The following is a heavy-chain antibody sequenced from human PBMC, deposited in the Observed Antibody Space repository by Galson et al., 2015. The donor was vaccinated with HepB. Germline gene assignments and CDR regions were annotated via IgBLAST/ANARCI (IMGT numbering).Heavy chain of an antibody. CDR1: GGSISSGGYY. CDR3: ARLVVVPAAMGYYYYMDV. D-gene: IGHD2-2*01. Sequence: TLSLTCPVSGGSISSGGYYWSWIRQHPGKGLEWIGYIYYSGSTYYNPSLKSRVTISLDTSKNQFSLKLSSVTAADTAVYYCARLVVVPAAMGYYYYMDVWGKGTTVTVSS. CDR2: IYYSGST. V-gene: IGHV4-31*03. J-gene: IGHJ6*03.